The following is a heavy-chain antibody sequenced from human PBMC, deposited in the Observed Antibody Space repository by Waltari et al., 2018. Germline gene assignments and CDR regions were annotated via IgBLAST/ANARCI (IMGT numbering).Heavy chain of an antibody. CDR3: VLYSSSFLGDC. Sequence: EVQLVESGGGLVQPGGSLRLSCAASGFIFSSYWMHWVRQAPGKGLVSVSHMNMDGSSTNYVDSVKGRFTISRDNAKNTLFLQMNSLRAEDTAVYYCVLYSSSFLGDCWGQGTLVAVSS. CDR1: GFIFSSYW. CDR2: MNMDGSST. J-gene: IGHJ4*02. D-gene: IGHD6-13*01. V-gene: IGHV3-74*01.